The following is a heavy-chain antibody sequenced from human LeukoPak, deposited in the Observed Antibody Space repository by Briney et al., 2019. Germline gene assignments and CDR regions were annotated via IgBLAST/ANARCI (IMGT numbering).Heavy chain of an antibody. J-gene: IGHJ4*02. V-gene: IGHV4-61*05. CDR2: IYYSGST. CDR1: GGSISSGTYY. CDR3: ASNYYGSGSLDY. Sequence: PETLSLTCIVSGGSISSGTYYWGWIRQPPGKGLEWIGYIYYSGSTNFNPSLKSRVTISVDTSKNQFSLKLSSVTAADTAVYYCASNYYGSGSLDYWGQGNLVTVSS. D-gene: IGHD3-10*01.